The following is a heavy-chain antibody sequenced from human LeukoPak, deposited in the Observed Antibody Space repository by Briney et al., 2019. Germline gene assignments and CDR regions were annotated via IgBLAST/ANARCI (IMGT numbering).Heavy chain of an antibody. Sequence: SETLSLTCTVSGGSISSYYWSWIRQPPGKGLEWIGYIYYSGSTNYNPSLKSRVTISVDTSKNQFSLKLSSVTAADTAVYYCAREDCGDYPTLFDYWGQGTLVTVSS. CDR3: AREDCGDYPTLFDY. V-gene: IGHV4-59*01. CDR2: IYYSGST. J-gene: IGHJ4*02. CDR1: GGSISSYY. D-gene: IGHD4-17*01.